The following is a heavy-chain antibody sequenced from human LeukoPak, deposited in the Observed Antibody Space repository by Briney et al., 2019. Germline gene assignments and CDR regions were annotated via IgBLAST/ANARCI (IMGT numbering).Heavy chain of an antibody. Sequence: AASVKVSCKVSGYNLTELSMHWVRQAPGKGLEWMGGFDPEDGETIYAQKFQGRVAMTEDTSTDTAYMELSSLRSEDTAVYYCATVMITFGGVIVHPRAFDYWGQGTLVTVSS. D-gene: IGHD3-16*02. CDR2: FDPEDGET. V-gene: IGHV1-24*01. CDR1: GYNLTELS. J-gene: IGHJ4*02. CDR3: ATVMITFGGVIVHPRAFDY.